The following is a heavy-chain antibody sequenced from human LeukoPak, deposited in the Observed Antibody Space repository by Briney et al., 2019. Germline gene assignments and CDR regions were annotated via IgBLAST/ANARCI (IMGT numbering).Heavy chain of an antibody. CDR2: IYHSGST. J-gene: IGHJ5*02. Sequence: SETLSLTCAVSGGSISSGGYSWSWIRQPPGKGLEWIGYIYHSGSTYYNPSLKSRVTISVDRSKNQFSLKLSSVTAADTAVYYCARGTYYYDSSGYYSVPRHPSYNWFDPWGQGTLVTVSS. CDR1: GGSISSGGYS. V-gene: IGHV4-30-2*01. CDR3: ARGTYYYDSSGYYSVPRHPSYNWFDP. D-gene: IGHD3-22*01.